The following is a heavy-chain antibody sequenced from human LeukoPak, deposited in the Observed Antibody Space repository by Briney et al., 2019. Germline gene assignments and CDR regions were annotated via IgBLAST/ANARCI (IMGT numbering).Heavy chain of an antibody. J-gene: IGHJ4*02. D-gene: IGHD3-22*01. CDR2: IQYDGSNK. CDR3: ARDADSSGYYSCFDY. CDR1: EFTFSSYG. Sequence: GGSLRLSCVASEFTFSSYGMHWVRQAPGKGLEWVAGIQYDGSNKYYADSVKGRFTISRDNSKNTLYLQVNSLRAEDTAVYYCARDADSSGYYSCFDYWGQGTLVTVSS. V-gene: IGHV3-33*01.